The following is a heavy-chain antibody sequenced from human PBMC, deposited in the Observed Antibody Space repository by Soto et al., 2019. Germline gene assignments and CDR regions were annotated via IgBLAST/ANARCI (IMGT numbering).Heavy chain of an antibody. D-gene: IGHD1-1*01. J-gene: IGHJ5*02. Sequence: SETLSLTCGVYGGSFRNYYWIWVRQPPGKGLEWIGEVNHSGEATYNPSLQSRITISLDTSNNQFSLKMTSVTAADTAMYFCTRGGRFWMSWFDTGGQGTQVAVSS. CDR2: VNHSGEA. CDR1: GGSFRNYY. CDR3: TRGGRFWMSWFDT. V-gene: IGHV4-34*01.